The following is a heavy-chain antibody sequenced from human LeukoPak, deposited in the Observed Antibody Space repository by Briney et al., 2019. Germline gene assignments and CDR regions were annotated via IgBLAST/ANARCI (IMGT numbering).Heavy chain of an antibody. CDR2: VYYSGTT. J-gene: IGHJ4*02. Sequence: PSETLSLTCSASGGSISLSYYYWGWIRQPPGKALEWIGSVYYSGTTSYNPSLKSRVTISVDMSKNHFSLRLSSVTAADTAMYYCARGTLYSGWSYYFDYWGQGSQVTVSS. CDR3: ARGTLYSGWSYYFDY. V-gene: IGHV4-39*07. D-gene: IGHD6-19*01. CDR1: GGSISLSYYY.